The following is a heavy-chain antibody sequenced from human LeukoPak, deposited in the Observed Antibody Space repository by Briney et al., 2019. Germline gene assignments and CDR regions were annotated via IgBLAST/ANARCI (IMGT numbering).Heavy chain of an antibody. J-gene: IGHJ4*02. CDR1: GGTFSSYA. Sequence: SVKVSCKASGGTFSSYAISWVRQAPGQGLEWMGRIIPIFGTANYAQKFQGRVTITTDESTSTAYMELRSLRSDDTAVYYCARAGVVVALLSHWDYWGQGTLVTVSS. CDR3: ARAGVVVALLSHWDY. V-gene: IGHV1-69*05. CDR2: IIPIFGTA. D-gene: IGHD3-22*01.